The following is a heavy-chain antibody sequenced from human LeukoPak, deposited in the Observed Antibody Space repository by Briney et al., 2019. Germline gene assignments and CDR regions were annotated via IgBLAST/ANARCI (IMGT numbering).Heavy chain of an antibody. J-gene: IGHJ4*02. D-gene: IGHD3-22*01. CDR2: ISSSGSTI. Sequence: GGSLRLSCAASGFSFSDYYMSWIRQAPGKGLEWVSYISSSGSTIYYADSVKGRFTISRDNAKNSLYLQMNSLRAEDTAVYYCARERDYYDSSGYYSWGQGTLVTVSS. V-gene: IGHV3-11*01. CDR1: GFSFSDYY. CDR3: ARERDYYDSSGYYS.